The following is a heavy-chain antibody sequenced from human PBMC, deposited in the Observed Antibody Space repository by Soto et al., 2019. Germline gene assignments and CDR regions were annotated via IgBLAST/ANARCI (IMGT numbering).Heavy chain of an antibody. V-gene: IGHV3-21*01. CDR2: ISSSSSYI. J-gene: IGHJ3*02. Sequence: GGSLRLSCEASGFTFSRYSMNWVRQAPGKGLEWVSSISSSSSYIYYADSVKGRFTISRDNAKNSLYLQMNSLRAEDTAVYYCARDWGEQLVRTGRLVIWGQGTMVTVSS. CDR3: ARDWGEQLVRTGRLVI. D-gene: IGHD6-6*01. CDR1: GFTFSRYS.